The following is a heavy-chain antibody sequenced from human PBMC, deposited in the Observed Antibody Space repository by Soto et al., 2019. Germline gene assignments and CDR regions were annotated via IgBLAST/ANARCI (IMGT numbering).Heavy chain of an antibody. D-gene: IGHD2-15*01. Sequence: QVQLQQWGAGLLKPSETLSLTCAIYGGPFSGYYWNWIRQPPGKGLEWIGEINHGGYTNYNPSLKSRVTMSVGTSKIQFCLKLTSVTAADTAVYYCARDRQRGYCTGDSCYSYFDYWGQGTQVIVSS. J-gene: IGHJ4*02. V-gene: IGHV4-34*01. CDR2: INHGGYT. CDR3: ARDRQRGYCTGDSCYSYFDY. CDR1: GGPFSGYY.